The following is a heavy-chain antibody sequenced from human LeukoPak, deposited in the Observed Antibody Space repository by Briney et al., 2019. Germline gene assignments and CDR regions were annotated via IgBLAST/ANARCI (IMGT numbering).Heavy chain of an antibody. Sequence: GGSLRLSCAASGFTVSSNHMSWVRQAPGKGLEWVSVIYSGGSADYADSVKGRFTISRDNSKNTLYLQMNSLRAEDTAVYHCARGPAGYNWGQGTLVTVSS. CDR2: IYSGGSA. J-gene: IGHJ4*02. CDR3: ARGPAGYN. CDR1: GFTVSSNH. D-gene: IGHD1-1*01. V-gene: IGHV3-53*01.